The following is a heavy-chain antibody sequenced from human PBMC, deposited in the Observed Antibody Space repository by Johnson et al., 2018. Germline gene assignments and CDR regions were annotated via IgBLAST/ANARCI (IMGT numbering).Heavy chain of an antibody. D-gene: IGHD3-22*01. CDR2: IYYSGST. J-gene: IGHJ1*01. V-gene: IGHV4-59*01. CDR1: GGSISSYY. Sequence: QVQLVESGPGLVKPSETLSLTCTVSGGSISSYYWSGIRQPPGKGLEWLGYIYYSGSTNYNPSLKSRVTISVDTSKNQFSLKLSSVTAADTAVYYCAGAANSGGYYTLGGAEYFQQWGQGTLVTVSS. CDR3: AGAANSGGYYTLGGAEYFQQ.